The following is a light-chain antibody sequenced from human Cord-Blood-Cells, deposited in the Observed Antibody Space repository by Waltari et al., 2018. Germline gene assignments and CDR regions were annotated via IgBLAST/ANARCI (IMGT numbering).Light chain of an antibody. CDR2: WSS. CDR1: QSVLYSSNNKNY. V-gene: IGKV4-1*01. CDR3: QQYYSTPLT. Sequence: DIVMTQSPDSLAVSLGERATINCKSSQSVLYSSNNKNYLAWYQQKPGQPHKLLIYWSSTRESGVPDRFSGSGSGTDVTLTISSLQAEDVAVYCCQQYYSTPLTFGGGTKVEIK. J-gene: IGKJ4*01.